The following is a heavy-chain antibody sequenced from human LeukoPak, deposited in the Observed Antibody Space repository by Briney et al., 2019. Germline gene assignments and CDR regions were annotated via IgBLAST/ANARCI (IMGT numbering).Heavy chain of an antibody. CDR3: AKTLVLMVYAPFDY. D-gene: IGHD2-8*01. J-gene: IGHJ4*02. CDR1: GFNFNIYT. CDR2: ISGSSGST. V-gene: IGHV3-23*01. Sequence: GGSLRLSCAASGFNFNIYTLDWVRQAPEKGLEWVSGISGSSGSTYYADSVKGRFTISTDNSKNTLYLQMNSLRAEDTAVYYCAKTLVLMVYAPFDYWGQGTLVTVSS.